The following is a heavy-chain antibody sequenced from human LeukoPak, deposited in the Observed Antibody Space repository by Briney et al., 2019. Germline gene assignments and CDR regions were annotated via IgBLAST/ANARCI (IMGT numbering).Heavy chain of an antibody. J-gene: IGHJ4*02. CDR2: IYYSGST. D-gene: IGHD2-8*01. V-gene: IGHV4-59*01. Sequence: PSETLSLTCTVSGGSISSYYWSWIRQPPGKGLEWIGYIYYSGSTNYNPSLKSRVTISVDTSKNQFSLKLSSVTAADTAVYYCARYCTNGVCRGFYFDYWGQGTLVTVSS. CDR1: GGSISSYY. CDR3: ARYCTNGVCRGFYFDY.